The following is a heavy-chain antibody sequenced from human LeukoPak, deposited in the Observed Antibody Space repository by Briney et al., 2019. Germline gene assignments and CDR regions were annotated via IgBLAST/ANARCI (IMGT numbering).Heavy chain of an antibody. CDR3: ARAELWFGEFGWFDP. D-gene: IGHD3-10*01. CDR2: IYTSGST. CDR1: GGSISSYY. Sequence: SETLSLTCTVSGGSISSYYRSWIRQPAGKGLEWIGRIYTSGSTNYNPSLKSRVTMSVDTSKNQFSLKLSSVTAADTAVYYCARAELWFGEFGWFDPWGQGTLVTVSS. V-gene: IGHV4-4*07. J-gene: IGHJ5*02.